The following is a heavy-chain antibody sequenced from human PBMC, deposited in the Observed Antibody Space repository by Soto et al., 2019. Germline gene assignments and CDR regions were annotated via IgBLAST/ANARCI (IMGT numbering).Heavy chain of an antibody. CDR3: ARLVYDTRLNYMYFDF. Sequence: SETLSLTCAVSGVSISSGNWWTWVRQSPQRGLEYVGEIFHDGTANYYPSFERRVAISVDTSKNQSSLKLTSVTAADTAIYFCARLVYDTRLNYMYFDFWGQGTLVTVSS. D-gene: IGHD3-10*01. J-gene: IGHJ4*02. V-gene: IGHV4-4*02. CDR1: GVSISSGNW. CDR2: IFHDGTA.